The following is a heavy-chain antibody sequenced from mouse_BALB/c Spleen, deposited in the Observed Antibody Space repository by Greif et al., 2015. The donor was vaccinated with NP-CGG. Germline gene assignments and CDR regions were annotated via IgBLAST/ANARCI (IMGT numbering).Heavy chain of an antibody. D-gene: IGHD1-3*01. J-gene: IGHJ4*01. Sequence: EQLQESGAELVKPGASVKLSCKASGYTFTSYWMHWVKQRPGQGLEWIGEIDPSDSYTNYNQKFKGKATLTVDKSSSTAYMQLSSLTSEDSAVYYCARKDNRGYAMDYWGQGSSVTVSS. CDR2: IDPSDSYT. V-gene: IGHV1-69*02. CDR1: GYTFTSYW. CDR3: ARKDNRGYAMDY.